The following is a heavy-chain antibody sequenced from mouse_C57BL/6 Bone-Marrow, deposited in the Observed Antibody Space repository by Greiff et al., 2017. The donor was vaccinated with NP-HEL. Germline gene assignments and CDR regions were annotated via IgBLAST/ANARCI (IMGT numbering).Heavy chain of an antibody. CDR2: IWGVGST. Sequence: VHLVESGPGLVAPSQSLSITCTVSGFSLTSYGVDWVRQSPGKGLEWLGVIWGVGSTNYNSALKSRLSISKDNSKSQVFLKMNSLQTDDTAMYYCASYDYDGAYWGQGTLVTVSA. D-gene: IGHD2-4*01. CDR1: GFSLTSYG. V-gene: IGHV2-6*01. CDR3: ASYDYDGAY. J-gene: IGHJ3*01.